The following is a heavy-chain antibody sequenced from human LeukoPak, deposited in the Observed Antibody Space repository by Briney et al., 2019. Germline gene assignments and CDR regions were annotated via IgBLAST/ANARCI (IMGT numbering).Heavy chain of an antibody. D-gene: IGHD3-10*01. CDR2: INPNSGGT. J-gene: IGHJ4*02. CDR1: GYTFTSYY. CDR3: ARVGTMVRGVIPLDLDY. Sequence: ASVKVSCKASGYTFTSYYMHWVRQAPGQGLEWMGWINPNSGGTNYAQKFQGRVTMTRDTSISTAYMELSRLRSDDTAVYYCARVGTMVRGVIPLDLDYWGQGTLVTVSS. V-gene: IGHV1-2*02.